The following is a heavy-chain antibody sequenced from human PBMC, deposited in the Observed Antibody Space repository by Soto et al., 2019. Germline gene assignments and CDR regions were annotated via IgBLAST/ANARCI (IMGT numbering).Heavy chain of an antibody. Sequence: SETLSLTCTVSGGSISSSIYYWGWIRQPPGKGLEWIGSIYYSGSTYYNPSLKSRVTISEDTSKNQYSLKLSSVTAADTAVYYCALLCQCVGTVSKPLDYWGQGTLVPVSS. CDR1: GGSISSSIYY. CDR2: IYYSGST. V-gene: IGHV4-39*01. J-gene: IGHJ4*02. D-gene: IGHD4-17*01. CDR3: ALLCQCVGTVSKPLDY.